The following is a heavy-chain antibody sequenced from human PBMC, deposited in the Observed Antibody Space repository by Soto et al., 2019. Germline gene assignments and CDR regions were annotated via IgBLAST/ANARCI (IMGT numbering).Heavy chain of an antibody. CDR2: IGGSGTGT. J-gene: IGHJ6*02. D-gene: IGHD4-4*01. V-gene: IGHV3-23*01. Sequence: GGSLRLSCAASGFIFSSYDMSWVRQAPGKGLEWVSVIGGSGTGTYYADSVKGRFTISRDNSKDTLFLQMNSLRAEDAALYFCVRQAXLTSVTANVGYYYGLDIWGQGTTVTVSS. CDR1: GFIFSSYD. CDR3: VRQAXLTSVTANVGYYYGLDI.